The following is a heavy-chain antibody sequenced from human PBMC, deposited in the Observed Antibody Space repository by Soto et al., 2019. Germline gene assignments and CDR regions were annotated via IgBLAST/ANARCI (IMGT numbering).Heavy chain of an antibody. CDR1: GGSISSSSYY. Sequence: SETLSLTXTVSGGSISSSSYYWGWIRQPPGKGLEWIGSIYYSGSTYYNPSLKSRVTISVDTSKNQFSLKLSSVTAADTAVYYCARRGFLTGFYWGQGTLVTVSS. CDR3: ARRGFLTGFY. CDR2: IYYSGST. V-gene: IGHV4-39*01. J-gene: IGHJ4*02. D-gene: IGHD3-9*01.